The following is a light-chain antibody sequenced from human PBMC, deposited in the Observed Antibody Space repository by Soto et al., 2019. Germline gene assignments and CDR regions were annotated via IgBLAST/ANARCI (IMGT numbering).Light chain of an antibody. CDR3: QKYSSAPLT. V-gene: IGKV1-27*01. CDR1: QGIAPY. CDR2: ATS. J-gene: IGKJ4*01. Sequence: DVQMTQSPSSLSAFVGDRVTITCRASQGIAPYLAWFQQKPGKVPKLLIYATSTLQSGVPSRFSGSGAGTDFTLTINSLQPEDVGTYYFQKYSSAPLTFGGGTKVEIQ.